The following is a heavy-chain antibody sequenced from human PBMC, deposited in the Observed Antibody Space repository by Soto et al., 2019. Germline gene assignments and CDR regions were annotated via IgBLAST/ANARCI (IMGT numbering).Heavy chain of an antibody. CDR2: ISWNGANT. V-gene: IGHV3-43*01. Sequence: LRLSCAASGFRFDDYNMHWVRQGPGKGLEWVSFISWNGANTFYADSVKGRFTISRDSSKKSVSLQINSLRSEDTALYYCARETLSYRFSLDVWGQGTTVTVSS. CDR1: GFRFDDYN. J-gene: IGHJ6*02. D-gene: IGHD3-16*02. CDR3: ARETLSYRFSLDV.